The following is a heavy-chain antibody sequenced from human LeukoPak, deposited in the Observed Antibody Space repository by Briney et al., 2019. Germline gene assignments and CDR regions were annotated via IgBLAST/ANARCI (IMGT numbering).Heavy chain of an antibody. CDR2: INPSGGST. V-gene: IGHV1-46*01. CDR3: ARDQNYFDTTTYYGMDY. J-gene: IGHJ4*02. D-gene: IGHD3-22*01. CDR1: GYTFTSYY. Sequence: ASVKVSCKASGYTFTSYYMHWVRQAPGQGLEWMGIINPSGGSTSYAQKFQGRVTMTRDTSTSTVYMELSSLRSEDTAVYFCARDQNYFDTTTYYGMDYWGQGTLVTVSS.